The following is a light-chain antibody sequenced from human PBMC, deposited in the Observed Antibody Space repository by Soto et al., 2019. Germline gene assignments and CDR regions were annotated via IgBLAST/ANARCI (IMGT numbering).Light chain of an antibody. CDR1: QSVTTN. CDR3: QHYDRWPVP. V-gene: IGKV3-15*01. J-gene: IGKJ4*01. Sequence: EVVMSQSPGTPSVSPGERVTFSCRASQSVTTNLAWYQHKPGQSPRLLISGASTGASGIPPRFSGSGSGTEFTLTIDRLQSADFAVYCCQHYDRWPVPFGGGTKVDI. CDR2: GAS.